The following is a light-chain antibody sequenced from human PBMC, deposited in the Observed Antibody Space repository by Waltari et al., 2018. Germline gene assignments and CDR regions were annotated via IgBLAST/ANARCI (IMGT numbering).Light chain of an antibody. Sequence: QSVLTQPPSVSGAPGQRVTISFTGSGSNIGAGSDVHWYQQLPRAAPKLLIFGSTSRPLGVPARFFGSTSGTSASLAITGLQAEDEADYYCQSYDTSLSVVFGGGTKLTVL. CDR3: QSYDTSLSVV. V-gene: IGLV1-40*01. J-gene: IGLJ3*02. CDR2: GST. CDR1: GSNIGAGSD.